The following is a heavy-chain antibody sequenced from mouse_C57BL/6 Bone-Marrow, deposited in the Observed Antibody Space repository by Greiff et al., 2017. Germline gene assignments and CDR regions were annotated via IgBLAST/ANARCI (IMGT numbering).Heavy chain of an antibody. D-gene: IGHD1-1*01. CDR1: GYTFTSYD. V-gene: IGHV1-85*01. CDR3: ARDYGSSYWYFDV. Sequence: QVQLKESGPELVKPGASVKLSCKASGYTFTSYDINWVKPRPGQGLEWIGWIYPRDGSTKYNEKFKGKATLPVDTSSSTAYMELHSLTSEDSAVYFCARDYGSSYWYFDVWGTGTTVTVSS. CDR2: IYPRDGST. J-gene: IGHJ1*03.